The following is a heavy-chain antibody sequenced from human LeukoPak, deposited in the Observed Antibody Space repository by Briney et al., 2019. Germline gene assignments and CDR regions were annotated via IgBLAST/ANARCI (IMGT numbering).Heavy chain of an antibody. CDR1: GFTFSSYD. J-gene: IGHJ4*02. V-gene: IGHV3-13*01. D-gene: IGHD2-15*01. Sequence: GGSLRLSCAASGFTFSSYDMHWVRQATGKGLEWVSAIGTAGDTYYPGSVKGRFTISRENAKNSLHLQMNSLRAGDTAVYYCARGYCSGGSCLYYFDYWGQGTLVTVSS. CDR2: IGTAGDT. CDR3: ARGYCSGGSCLYYFDY.